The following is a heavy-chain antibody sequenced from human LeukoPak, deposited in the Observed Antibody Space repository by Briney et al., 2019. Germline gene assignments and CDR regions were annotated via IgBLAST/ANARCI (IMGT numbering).Heavy chain of an antibody. V-gene: IGHV1-69*04. CDR3: ARDTYCGGDCYSYLDY. D-gene: IGHD2-21*02. CDR2: IIPIFGIA. Sequence: ASVRVSCKASGGTFSSYAISWVRQAPGQGLEWMGRIIPIFGIANYAQKFQGRVTITADKSTSTAYMELSSLRSEDTAVYYCARDTYCGGDCYSYLDYWGQGTLVTVSS. CDR1: GGTFSSYA. J-gene: IGHJ4*02.